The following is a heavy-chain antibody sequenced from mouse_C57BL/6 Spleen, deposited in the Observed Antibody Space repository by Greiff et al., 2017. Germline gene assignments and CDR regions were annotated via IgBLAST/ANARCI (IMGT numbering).Heavy chain of an antibody. Sequence: EVKVVESGGGLVKPGGSLKLSCAASGFTFSDYGMHWVRQAPGKGLEWVAYISSGSSTIYYADTVKGRFTISRDNAKNTLFLQMTSLRSEDTAMYYCARGTLITSFGDWGQGTTLTVSS. J-gene: IGHJ2*01. CDR2: ISSGSSTI. CDR3: ARGTLITSFGD. V-gene: IGHV5-17*01. CDR1: GFTFSDYG. D-gene: IGHD1-1*01.